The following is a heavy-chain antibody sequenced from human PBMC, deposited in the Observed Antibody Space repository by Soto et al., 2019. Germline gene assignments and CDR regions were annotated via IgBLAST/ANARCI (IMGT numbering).Heavy chain of an antibody. CDR1: GYTLTELS. D-gene: IGHD3-9*01. V-gene: IGHV1-24*01. CDR2: FDPEDGET. Sequence: ASVKVSCKVSGYTLTELSMHWVRQAPGKGLEWMGGFDPEDGETIYAQKFQGRVTMTEDTSTDTAYMELSSLRSEDTAVYYCATLGSRYFDWSTPLPDYYGMDVWGQGTTVTVSS. J-gene: IGHJ6*02. CDR3: ATLGSRYFDWSTPLPDYYGMDV.